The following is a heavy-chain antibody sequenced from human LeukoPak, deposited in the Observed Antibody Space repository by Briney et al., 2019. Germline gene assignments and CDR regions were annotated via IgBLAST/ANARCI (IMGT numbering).Heavy chain of an antibody. CDR2: ISSSGST. V-gene: IGHV4-61*02. CDR1: GDSISSGDYY. D-gene: IGHD3-10*01. Sequence: SETLSLTCTVSGDSISSGDYYWSWIRQPAGKGLEWIGRISSSGSTNYNPSLKSRVTISVDTSKNQFSLKLSSVTAADTAVYYCARVLGESSTYYYYYMDVWGKGTTVTISS. CDR3: ARVLGESSTYYYYYMDV. J-gene: IGHJ6*03.